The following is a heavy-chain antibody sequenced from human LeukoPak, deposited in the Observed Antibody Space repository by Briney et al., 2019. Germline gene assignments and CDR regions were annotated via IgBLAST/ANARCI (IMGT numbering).Heavy chain of an antibody. J-gene: IGHJ4*02. CDR3: ARGRAAVQWELPLFDY. CDR1: GGSISSSSYY. V-gene: IGHV4-39*01. CDR2: IYYSGST. D-gene: IGHD1-26*01. Sequence: SETLSLTCTVSGGSISSSSYYWGWIRQPPGKGLEWMGSIYYSGSTYYNPSLKSRVTISVDTSKNRFSLKLTPVTAAHTAVYYCARGRAAVQWELPLFDYWGQGTLVTVSS.